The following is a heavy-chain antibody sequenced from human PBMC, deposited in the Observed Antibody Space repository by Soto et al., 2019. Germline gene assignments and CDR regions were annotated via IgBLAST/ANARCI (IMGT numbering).Heavy chain of an antibody. CDR1: GYTFSVYH. V-gene: IGHV1-2*02. CDR2: VHPNSGGT. J-gene: IGHJ6*02. Sequence: QVHLVQSGAEVKQPGASVKVSCKASGYTFSVYHMHWVRQAPGQGLEWMGWVHPNSGGTNYAQSFEGRVTITRDTSIITPYMEPSRLTSDDTAVYYCATELQRGMDVWGQGTRVTASS. CDR3: ATELQRGMDV. D-gene: IGHD4-4*01.